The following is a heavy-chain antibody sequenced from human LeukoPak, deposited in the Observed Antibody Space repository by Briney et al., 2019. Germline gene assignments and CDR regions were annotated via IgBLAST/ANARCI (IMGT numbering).Heavy chain of an antibody. CDR1: GGSFSGYY. CDR3: ARGRYYGSGSYVTFDY. CDR2: INHSGST. Sequence: SETLSLTCAVYGGSFSGYYWSWIRQPPGKGLEWIGEINHSGSTNYNPSLKSRVTISVDTSKNQFSLKLSPVTAADTAVYYCARGRYYGSGSYVTFDYWGQGTLVTVSS. J-gene: IGHJ4*02. V-gene: IGHV4-34*01. D-gene: IGHD3-10*01.